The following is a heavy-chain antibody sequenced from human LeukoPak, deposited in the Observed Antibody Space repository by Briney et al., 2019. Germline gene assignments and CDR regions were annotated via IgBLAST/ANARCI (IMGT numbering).Heavy chain of an antibody. CDR3: ARARGAYLGY. CDR1: GFTFRHYA. V-gene: IGHV3-30-3*01. CDR2: ISYDGDKK. Sequence: GGSLRPSCAGSGFTFRHYAMHWVRQAPGKGLEWVAAISYDGDKKFYVDSVKGRFPISRDNAQSTVFLQMNNLTADDTVLYYCARARGAYLGYWGQGTLVTVSS. D-gene: IGHD3-16*01. J-gene: IGHJ4*02.